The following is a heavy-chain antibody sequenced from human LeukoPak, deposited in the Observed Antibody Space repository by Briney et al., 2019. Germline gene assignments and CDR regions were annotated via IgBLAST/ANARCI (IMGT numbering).Heavy chain of an antibody. CDR2: INHSGST. V-gene: IGHV4-34*01. Sequence: SSETLSLTCAVYGGSFSGYYWSWIRQPPGKGLEWIGEINHSGSTNYNPSLKSRVTISVDTSKNQFSLKLSSVTAADTAVYYCARSRDPRKSYYYYGMDVWGQGTTVTVSS. J-gene: IGHJ6*02. CDR3: ARSRDPRKSYYYYGMDV. CDR1: GGSFSGYY. D-gene: IGHD3-10*01.